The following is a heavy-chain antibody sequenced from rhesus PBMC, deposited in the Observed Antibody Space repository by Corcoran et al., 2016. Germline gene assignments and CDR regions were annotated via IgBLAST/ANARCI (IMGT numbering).Heavy chain of an antibody. V-gene: IGHV4-127*01. CDR2: IYGGCGST. D-gene: IGHD6-31*01. CDR1: GYSISSGYG. CDR3: ARAGLGFDY. Sequence: QVQLQESGPGLVKPSETLSLTCAVSGYSISSGYGWGWIRRPPGKGLEWIGQIYGGCGSTYYHPSLRSRVTDSKDTSKNQSSLELSAVTAADTAVYYCARAGLGFDYWGQGVLVTVS. J-gene: IGHJ4*01.